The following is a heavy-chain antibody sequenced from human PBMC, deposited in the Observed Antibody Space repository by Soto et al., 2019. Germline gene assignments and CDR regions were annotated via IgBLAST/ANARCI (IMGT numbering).Heavy chain of an antibody. V-gene: IGHV3-21*01. J-gene: IGHJ3*02. CDR2: ISGSSSSI. CDR1: GFTFSSYY. Sequence: GGSLRLSCAASGFTFSSYYMNWVRQAPGKGLEWVSSISGSSSSIYYADSVKGRFTISRDNAKNSLYLQMNSLRAEDTAVYYCARDYCSGVNCYHSAFDIWGQGTMVTVSS. D-gene: IGHD2-15*01. CDR3: ARDYCSGVNCYHSAFDI.